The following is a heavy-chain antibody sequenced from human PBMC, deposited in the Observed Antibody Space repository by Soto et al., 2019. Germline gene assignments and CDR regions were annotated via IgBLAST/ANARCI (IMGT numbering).Heavy chain of an antibody. V-gene: IGHV1-69*12. CDR1: GGTFSSYA. CDR2: IIPIFGTA. Sequence: QVQLVQSGAEVKKPGSSVKVSCKASGGTFSSYAISWVRQAPGQGLEWMGGIIPIFGTASYAKKFQGRVTITADESTSTAYMELSSLRSEDTAVYYCARRAPPQQWLAHDAFDIWGQGTMVTVSS. J-gene: IGHJ3*02. D-gene: IGHD6-19*01. CDR3: ARRAPPQQWLAHDAFDI.